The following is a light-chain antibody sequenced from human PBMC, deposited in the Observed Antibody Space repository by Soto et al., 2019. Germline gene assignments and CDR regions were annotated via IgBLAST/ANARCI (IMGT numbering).Light chain of an antibody. CDR3: QHYTSQT. CDR2: GAS. Sequence: EISMTQSPDTLSVSPGDRATLSCRASQGVRSELAWYQQKAGQSPRLLIYGASSRATGIPDRFSGSGSGTDFPLTISRLEPEYSAVYFCQHYTSQTFGQGTKVDIK. V-gene: IGKV3-20*01. J-gene: IGKJ1*01. CDR1: QGVRSE.